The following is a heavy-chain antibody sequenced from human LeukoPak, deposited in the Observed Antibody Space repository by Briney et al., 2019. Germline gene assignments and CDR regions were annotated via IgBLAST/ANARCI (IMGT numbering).Heavy chain of an antibody. Sequence: PSQTLSLTCTVSGGSISSGGYYWSWIRQYPGKGLEWIGYIYYSGSTYYNPSLKSRVTISVDTSKNQFSLKLSSVTAADTAVYYCARDYGGNNWFDPWGQGTLVTVSS. V-gene: IGHV4-31*03. J-gene: IGHJ5*02. D-gene: IGHD4-23*01. CDR2: IYYSGST. CDR3: ARDYGGNNWFDP. CDR1: GGSISSGGYY.